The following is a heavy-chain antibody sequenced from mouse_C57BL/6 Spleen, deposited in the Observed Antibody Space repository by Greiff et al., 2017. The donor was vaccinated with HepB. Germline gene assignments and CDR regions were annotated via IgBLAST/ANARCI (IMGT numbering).Heavy chain of an antibody. Sequence: EVKVVESGGGLVKPGGSLKLSCAASGFTFSSYAMSWVRQTPEKRLEWVATISDGGSYTYYPDNVKGRFTISRDNAKNNLYLQMSHLKSEDTAMYYCARDGGYYGYWGQGTTLTVSS. J-gene: IGHJ2*01. CDR1: GFTFSSYA. CDR2: ISDGGSYT. D-gene: IGHD1-1*01. CDR3: ARDGGYYGY. V-gene: IGHV5-4*01.